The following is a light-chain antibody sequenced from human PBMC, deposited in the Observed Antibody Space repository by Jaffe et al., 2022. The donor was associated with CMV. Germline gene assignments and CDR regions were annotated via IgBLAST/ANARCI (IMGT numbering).Light chain of an antibody. V-gene: IGKV3-20*01. CDR1: QSVRSDY. CDR2: AAS. Sequence: EIVLTQSPGTLSLSPGERATLSCRASQSVRSDYLTWYQQKPGQAPRLLIYAASIRATGVPDRFSGSVSGTDFTLTISGLEPEDFAVYYCQQFAASPSRYTFGQGTKLEIK. J-gene: IGKJ2*01. CDR3: QQFAASPSRYT.